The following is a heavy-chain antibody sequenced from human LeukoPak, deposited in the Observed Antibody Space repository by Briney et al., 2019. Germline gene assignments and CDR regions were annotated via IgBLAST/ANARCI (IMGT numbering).Heavy chain of an antibody. CDR1: GFTFSSYA. Sequence: PGGSLRLSCAASGFTFSSYAMSWVRQAPGKGLEWVSAISGSGGSTYYADSVKGRFTISRDNSKNTLYLQMNSLRADNTAVYYCAKDLDSSGWYAPVGPVDYWGQGTLVTVSS. CDR2: ISGSGGST. D-gene: IGHD6-19*01. V-gene: IGHV3-23*01. J-gene: IGHJ4*02. CDR3: AKDLDSSGWYAPVGPVDY.